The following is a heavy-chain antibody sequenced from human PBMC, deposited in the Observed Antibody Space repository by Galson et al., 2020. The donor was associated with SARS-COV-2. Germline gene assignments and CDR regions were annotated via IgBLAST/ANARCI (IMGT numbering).Heavy chain of an antibody. CDR2: IFNSGST. CDR3: ARPGSSGVSAFDI. V-gene: IGHV4-4*08. Sequence: SETLSLTCTVSGGSISSYYWSWIRQPPATGLERNGYIFNSGSTSYNPSPKSRVTISLDTSKNQFSLQLSSVTAADTAVYYCARPGSSGVSAFDIWGRGTMVTVSS. CDR1: GGSISSYY. J-gene: IGHJ3*02. D-gene: IGHD2-15*01.